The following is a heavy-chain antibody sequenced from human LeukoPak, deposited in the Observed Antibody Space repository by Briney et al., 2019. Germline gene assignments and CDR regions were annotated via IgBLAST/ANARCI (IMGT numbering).Heavy chain of an antibody. V-gene: IGHV4-39*01. CDR1: TGSISSSSYY. Sequence: SETLSLTCTVSTGSISSSSYYWGWIRQPPGKGLEWIGSIYYSGSTYYNPSLKSRVTVSVDTSKNQFSLKLSSVTAADTAVYHCARLIGVGYNWFDPPGQGPLVTVSS. J-gene: IGHJ5*02. CDR3: ARLIGVGYNWFDP. CDR2: IYYSGST. D-gene: IGHD3-10*01.